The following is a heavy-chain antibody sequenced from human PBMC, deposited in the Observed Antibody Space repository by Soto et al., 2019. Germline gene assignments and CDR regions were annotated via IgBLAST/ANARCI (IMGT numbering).Heavy chain of an antibody. D-gene: IGHD3-10*01. J-gene: IGHJ6*02. CDR2: IYYSGST. CDR3: ARTDGSGGDV. Sequence: SETLSLTCTVSGGSISSGGYYWSWIRQHPGKGLEWIGFIYYSGSTYYNPSLKSRVTISVDTSKNQFSLKLSSVTAADTAVYYCARTDGSGGDVWGQGTTVTVSS. V-gene: IGHV4-31*03. CDR1: GGSISSGGYY.